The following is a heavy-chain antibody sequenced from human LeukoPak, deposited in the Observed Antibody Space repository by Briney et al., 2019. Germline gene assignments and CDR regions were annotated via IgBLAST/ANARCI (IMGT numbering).Heavy chain of an antibody. J-gene: IGHJ4*02. D-gene: IGHD3-16*02. CDR3: ARSSGSYHF. Sequence: ASVMVSCKTSGYTFTSCDINWVRQATEQGLEWMGWMKPDSGRTGYAQKFQGRVTMTRDTSITTAYMELSGLTSDDTAVYYCARSSGSYHFWGQGTPVPVSS. CDR2: MKPDSGRT. V-gene: IGHV1-8*01. CDR1: GYTFTSCD.